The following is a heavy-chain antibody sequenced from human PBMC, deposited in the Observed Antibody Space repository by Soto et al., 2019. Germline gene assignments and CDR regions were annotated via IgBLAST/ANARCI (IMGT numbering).Heavy chain of an antibody. V-gene: IGHV4-31*03. CDR1: GGSIHSGGYY. J-gene: IGHJ6*02. CDR2: IYYSGTT. Sequence: PSATLSLTCTVSGGSIHSGGYYWYWTRQHPGKGLEWIGYIYYSGTTYYNPSLKSRVTISVDTSKNQFSLKLSSVTAADTAVYYCAASCVACGGFNYYGMDVWGQGTTVT. CDR3: AASCVACGGFNYYGMDV. D-gene: IGHD2-21*01.